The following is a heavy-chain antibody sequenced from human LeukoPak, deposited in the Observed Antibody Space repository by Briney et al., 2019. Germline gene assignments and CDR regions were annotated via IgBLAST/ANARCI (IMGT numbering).Heavy chain of an antibody. V-gene: IGHV4-59*01. J-gene: IGHJ4*02. D-gene: IGHD3-16*01. CDR2: IYYSGST. CDR3: ARSEEFGGYFDY. CDR1: GGSISSYY. Sequence: SETLSLTCTVSGGSISSYYWSWIRQPPGKGLEWIGYIYYSGSTNYNPSLKSRVTISVDTSKNQFSLKLSSVTAADTAVYYCARSEEFGGYFDYWGQGTLVTVPS.